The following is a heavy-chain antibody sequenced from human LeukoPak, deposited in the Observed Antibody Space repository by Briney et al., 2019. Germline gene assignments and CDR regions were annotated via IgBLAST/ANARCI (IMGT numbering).Heavy chain of an antibody. Sequence: GASVKVSCKASGYTFTSYYMHWVRQAPGQGLEWMGIINPSGGSTSYAQNFQGRVTLTRDTSTSTVYMELSSLRSEDTAVYYCARAAASLRFLEWLVPSDEANWSDPWGQGTLVTVSS. CDR1: GYTFTSYY. D-gene: IGHD3-3*01. V-gene: IGHV1-46*01. CDR2: INPSGGST. CDR3: ARAAASLRFLEWLVPSDEANWSDP. J-gene: IGHJ5*02.